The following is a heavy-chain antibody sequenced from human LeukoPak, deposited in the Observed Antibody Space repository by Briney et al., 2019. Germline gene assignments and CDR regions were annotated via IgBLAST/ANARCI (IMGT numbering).Heavy chain of an antibody. D-gene: IGHD2-21*02. CDR3: ARSEGDLRPFDY. CDR1: GGSISSGSYY. Sequence: SETLSLTCTVSGGSISSGSYYWSWIRQHPGKGLEWIGYIYYSGSTYYNPSLKSRVTISVDTSKNQFSLKLSSVTAADTAVYYCARSEGDLRPFDYWGQGTLVTVSS. CDR2: IYYSGST. V-gene: IGHV4-31*03. J-gene: IGHJ4*02.